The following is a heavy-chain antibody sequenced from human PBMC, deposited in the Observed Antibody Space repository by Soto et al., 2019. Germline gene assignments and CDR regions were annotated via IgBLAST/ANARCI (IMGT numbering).Heavy chain of an antibody. D-gene: IGHD3-9*01. CDR1: GFSLSTSGVG. V-gene: IGHV2-5*02. CDR3: AHKGAEDWPLDY. CDR2: IYWDDSK. Sequence: QITLKESGPTLVRPTQTVTLTGAFSGFSLSTSGVGVGWIRQPPGKALEWLAVIYWDDSKHYSPSLRSRLTITNATHKNQVALTMTNMDPMDTGTYCCAHKGAEDWPLDYWGQGTLVTVSS. J-gene: IGHJ4*02.